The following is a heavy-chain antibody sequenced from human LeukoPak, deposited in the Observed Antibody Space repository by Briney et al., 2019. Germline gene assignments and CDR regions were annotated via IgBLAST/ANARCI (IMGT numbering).Heavy chain of an antibody. Sequence: NPSETLSLTCTVSGGSISSYYWSWIRQPPGKGLEWIGYIYYSGSTNYNPSLKSRVTISVDTSKNQFSLKLSSVTAADTAVYYCARHMPSPPGLRFLEWLLVGAFDIWGQGTMVTVSS. J-gene: IGHJ3*02. CDR2: IYYSGST. CDR3: ARHMPSPPGLRFLEWLLVGAFDI. D-gene: IGHD3-3*01. V-gene: IGHV4-59*08. CDR1: GGSISSYY.